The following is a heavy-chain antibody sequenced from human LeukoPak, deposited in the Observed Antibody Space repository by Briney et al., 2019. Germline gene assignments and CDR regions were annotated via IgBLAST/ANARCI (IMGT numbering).Heavy chain of an antibody. J-gene: IGHJ4*02. Sequence: GGSLGLSCAASGFTFINYGMSCVRQAPGKGLEWVSAISGSSDGTYYADSVNGRFTISRDNSKNTLWLQMHSLRADDTAIYYWAKHSIGYRQPLDCWGQGTLVTVSS. CDR1: GFTFINYG. CDR2: ISGSSDGT. D-gene: IGHD3-22*01. CDR3: AKHSIGYRQPLDC. V-gene: IGHV3-23*01.